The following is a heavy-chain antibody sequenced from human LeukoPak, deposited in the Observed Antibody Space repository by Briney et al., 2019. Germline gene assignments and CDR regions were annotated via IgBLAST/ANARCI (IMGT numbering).Heavy chain of an antibody. Sequence: SGGSLRLSCAASGFTFSSYAMSWVRQAPGKGLEWVSAISGSGGSTYYADSVKGRFTISRDNSKNTLYLQMNSLRAEDTAVYYCVKDGNYYYDSSGYYDGNAFDIWGQGTMVTVSS. D-gene: IGHD3-22*01. J-gene: IGHJ3*02. CDR3: VKDGNYYYDSSGYYDGNAFDI. CDR2: ISGSGGST. V-gene: IGHV3-23*01. CDR1: GFTFSSYA.